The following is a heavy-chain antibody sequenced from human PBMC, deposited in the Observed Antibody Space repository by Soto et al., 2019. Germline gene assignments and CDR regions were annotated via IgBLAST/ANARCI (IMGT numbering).Heavy chain of an antibody. Sequence: SETLSLTCTVSGGSISSGGYYWSWIRQHPGKGLEWIGYIYYSGSTYYNPSLKSRVTISVDTSKNQFSLKLSSVTAADTAVYYCARDLRATEKGSGYYYYYGMDVWGQGTTVTVSS. J-gene: IGHJ6*02. D-gene: IGHD1-1*01. CDR1: GGSISSGGYY. CDR2: IYYSGST. V-gene: IGHV4-31*03. CDR3: ARDLRATEKGSGYYYYYGMDV.